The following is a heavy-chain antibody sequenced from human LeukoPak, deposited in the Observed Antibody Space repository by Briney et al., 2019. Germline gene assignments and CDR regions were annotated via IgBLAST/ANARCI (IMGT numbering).Heavy chain of an antibody. J-gene: IGHJ4*02. CDR3: ARDLSAAYDF. D-gene: IGHD2-21*01. CDR2: ISWNSGSI. V-gene: IGHV3-9*01. CDR1: GFTFDDYA. Sequence: GGSLRLSCAAFGFTFDDYAMHWVRQAPGKGLEWVSGISWNSGSIGYADSVKGRFTISRDNAKNMLYLQMDNLRVDDTAMYYCARDLSAAYDFWGQGILVTVSS.